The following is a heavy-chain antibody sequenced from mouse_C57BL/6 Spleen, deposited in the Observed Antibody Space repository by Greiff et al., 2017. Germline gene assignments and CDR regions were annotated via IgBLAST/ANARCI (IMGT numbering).Heavy chain of an antibody. Sequence: DVKLQESGEGLVKPGGSLKLSCAASGFTFSSYAMSWVRQTPEKRLEWVAYISSGGDYIYYADTVKGRFTISRDNARNTLYLQMSSLKSEDTAMYYCTRDYYGSSYFDVWGTGTTVTVSS. CDR3: TRDYYGSSYFDV. D-gene: IGHD1-1*01. CDR1: GFTFSSYA. CDR2: ISSGGDYI. J-gene: IGHJ1*03. V-gene: IGHV5-9-1*02.